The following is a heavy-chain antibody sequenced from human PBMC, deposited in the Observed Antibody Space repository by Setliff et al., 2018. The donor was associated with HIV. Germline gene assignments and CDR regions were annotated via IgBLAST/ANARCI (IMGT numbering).Heavy chain of an antibody. CDR2: ISPNYGGT. J-gene: IGHJ4*02. Sequence: ASVKVSCKTSGYIFTHYYTHWVRQAPGQGLEWMGRISPNYGGTHYPQKFQGRVTLTGDTSISTAYMELSGLTSDDTAVYYCARGQGPVDYWGQGTLVTVSS. CDR1: GYIFTHYY. CDR3: ARGQGPVDY. V-gene: IGHV1-2*06.